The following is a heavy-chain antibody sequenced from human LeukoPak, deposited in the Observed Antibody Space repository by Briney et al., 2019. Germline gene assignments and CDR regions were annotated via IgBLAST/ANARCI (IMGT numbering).Heavy chain of an antibody. J-gene: IGHJ3*02. V-gene: IGHV3-48*03. CDR1: GFTFSSYE. CDR2: ISDSGSAK. Sequence: GGSLRLSCAVSGFTFSSYEMNWVRQAPGKGLEWVSYISDSGSAKYYSDSVKGRFTISRDNAKKSLYPQMSSLRPEDTAVYYCAREAAPVAAAQPDAVDIWGQGTMVTVSS. CDR3: AREAAPVAAAQPDAVDI. D-gene: IGHD2-15*01.